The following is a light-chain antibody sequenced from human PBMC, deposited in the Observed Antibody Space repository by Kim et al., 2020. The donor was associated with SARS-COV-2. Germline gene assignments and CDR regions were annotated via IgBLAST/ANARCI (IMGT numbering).Light chain of an antibody. J-gene: IGLJ2*01. Sequence: VAMGQTVRITCQGDSLRSYYATWYQQKRGQAPIPVIYGKNKRPSGIPGRFSGSSSGNTASLTITGTQAGDEADYYCNSRDSNNNVLFGGGTRLTVL. CDR1: SLRSYY. V-gene: IGLV3-19*01. CDR3: NSRDSNNNVL. CDR2: GKN.